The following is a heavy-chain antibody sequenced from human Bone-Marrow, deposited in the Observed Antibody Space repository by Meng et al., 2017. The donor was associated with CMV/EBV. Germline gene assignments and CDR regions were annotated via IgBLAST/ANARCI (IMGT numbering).Heavy chain of an antibody. Sequence: GESLKISCAASGFTFSSDSMNWVRQAPGKGLEWVSSISSSSSYIYDADSVKGRFTISRDNAKNSLYLQMNSLRAEDTAVYYCARDADIVVVPAYFDYWGQGTLVTVSS. CDR3: ARDADIVVVPAYFDY. D-gene: IGHD2-2*01. J-gene: IGHJ4*02. CDR2: ISSSSSYI. CDR1: GFTFSSDS. V-gene: IGHV3-21*01.